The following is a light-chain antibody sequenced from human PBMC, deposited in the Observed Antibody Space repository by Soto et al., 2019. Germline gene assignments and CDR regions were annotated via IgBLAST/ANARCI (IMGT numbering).Light chain of an antibody. J-gene: IGLJ2*01. CDR1: SSDVGGYNY. CDR2: EVS. V-gene: IGLV2-14*01. CDR3: SSYTSSSTVV. Sequence: QSALTQPASVSGSPGQSITISCTGTSSDVGGYNYVSWYQQHQGKAPKLMIYEVSNRPSGVSNRFSGSTSGNTASLTISGLQAEDEADYYCSSYTSSSTVVFGGGTKLTVL.